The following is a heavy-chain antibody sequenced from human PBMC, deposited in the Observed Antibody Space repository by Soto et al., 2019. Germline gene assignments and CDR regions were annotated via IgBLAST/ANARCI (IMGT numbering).Heavy chain of an antibody. V-gene: IGHV3-33*01. J-gene: IGHJ6*02. CDR3: ARGDVRGLIYYGMDV. CDR2: IWYDGSNK. D-gene: IGHD3-16*01. Sequence: QAQLVESGGGVVQPGRSLRLSCAASGFTFNSYGIHWVRQAPGEGLEWVAVIWYDGSNKYYADSVKGRFTISRDNSKNTLYLQMNSLRAEDTALYYCARGDVRGLIYYGMDVWGQGTTVTVSS. CDR1: GFTFNSYG.